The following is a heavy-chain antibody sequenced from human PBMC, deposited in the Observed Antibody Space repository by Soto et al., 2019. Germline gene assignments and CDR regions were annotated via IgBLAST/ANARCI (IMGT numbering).Heavy chain of an antibody. CDR2: INPSGGST. CDR3: ARENTQPYYFDY. J-gene: IGHJ4*02. V-gene: IGHV1-46*03. D-gene: IGHD6-13*01. CDR1: GYTFTSYY. Sequence: GESLKISCKASGYTFTSYYMHWVRQAPGQGLEWMGIINPSGGSTSYAQKFQGRVTMTRDTSTSTVYMELSSLRSEDTAVYYCARENTQPYYFDYWGQGTLVTVSS.